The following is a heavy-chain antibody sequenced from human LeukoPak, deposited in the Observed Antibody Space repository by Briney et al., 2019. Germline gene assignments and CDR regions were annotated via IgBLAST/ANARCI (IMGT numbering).Heavy chain of an antibody. CDR2: ISYDGSNK. V-gene: IGHV3-30-3*01. J-gene: IGHJ4*02. D-gene: IGHD6-13*01. CDR1: GFTFSSYA. CDR3: ARDSTPFLYSPPPFFDY. Sequence: GRSLRLSCAASGFTFSSYAMHWVRQAPGKGLEWVAVISYDGSNKYYADSVKGRFTISRDNSKNTLYLQMNSLRAEDTAVYYCARDSTPFLYSPPPFFDYWGQGTLVAVSS.